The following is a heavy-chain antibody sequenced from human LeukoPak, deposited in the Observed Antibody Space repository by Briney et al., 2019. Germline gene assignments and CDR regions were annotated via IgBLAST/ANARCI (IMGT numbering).Heavy chain of an antibody. Sequence: PSETLSLTCTVSGGSISSYYWSWIRRPPGKVLEWIGYIYYSGSTNYNPSLKSRVTISVDTSKNQFSLKLSSVTAADTAVYYCARGIAVVYFDYWGQGTLVTVSS. CDR2: IYYSGST. V-gene: IGHV4-59*01. CDR1: GGSISSYY. CDR3: ARGIAVVYFDY. D-gene: IGHD6-19*01. J-gene: IGHJ4*02.